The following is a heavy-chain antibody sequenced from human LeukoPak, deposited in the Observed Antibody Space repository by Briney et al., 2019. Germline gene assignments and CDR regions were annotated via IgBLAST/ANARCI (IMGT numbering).Heavy chain of an antibody. CDR2: IIPILGIA. V-gene: IGHV1-69*04. Sequence: SVKVSCKASGGTFSSYAISWVRQAPGQGLEWMGRIIPILGIANYAQKFQGRVTITADKSTSTAYMELNSLRAEDTAIYYCAKDLYSSSWYSLDHWGQGTLVTVSS. CDR3: AKDLYSSSWYSLDH. J-gene: IGHJ4*02. D-gene: IGHD6-13*01. CDR1: GGTFSSYA.